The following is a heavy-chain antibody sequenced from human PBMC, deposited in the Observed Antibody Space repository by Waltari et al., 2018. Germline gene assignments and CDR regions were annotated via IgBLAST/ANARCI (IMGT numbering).Heavy chain of an antibody. Sequence: QVQLQESGPGLVKPSETLSLTCPVSGGSLSSYSWSWIRQPPGKGLEWIGYIYTSGSTNYNPSLKSRVTISVDTSKNQFSLKLSSVTAADTAVYYCARGRFYYYYYMDVWGKGTTVTVSS. CDR2: IYTSGST. CDR3: ARGRFYYYYYMDV. CDR1: GGSLSSYS. J-gene: IGHJ6*03. D-gene: IGHD3-10*01. V-gene: IGHV4-4*09.